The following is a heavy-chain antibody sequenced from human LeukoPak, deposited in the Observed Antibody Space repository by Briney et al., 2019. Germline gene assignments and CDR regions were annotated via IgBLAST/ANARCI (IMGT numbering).Heavy chain of an antibody. CDR1: GFTFTNNF. Sequence: GSLRLSCAASGFTFTNNFMSWVRQVPGKGLEWVANIKQDGSEKTYADSVRGRSTIFRDNAKDSVYLQMNSLRAEDSAIYYCAREGFYFFDFWGQGTLVTVSS. CDR3: AREGFYFFDF. J-gene: IGHJ4*01. CDR2: IKQDGSEK. V-gene: IGHV3-7*01.